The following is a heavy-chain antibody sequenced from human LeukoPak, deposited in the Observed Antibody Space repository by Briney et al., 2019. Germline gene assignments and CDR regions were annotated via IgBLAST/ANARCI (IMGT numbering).Heavy chain of an antibody. CDR1: GFTVSSNY. V-gene: IGHV3-66*01. J-gene: IGHJ4*02. D-gene: IGHD5-18*01. CDR3: AKDRIADRRLGYGLDH. Sequence: PGGSLRLSCAASGFTVSSNYMSWVRQAPGKGLEWVSVIYTGGTTYYADSVKGRFTISRDSSKNTLYLQMNSLRAEDTAVYYCAKDRIADRRLGYGLDHWGQGTLVAVSS. CDR2: IYTGGTT.